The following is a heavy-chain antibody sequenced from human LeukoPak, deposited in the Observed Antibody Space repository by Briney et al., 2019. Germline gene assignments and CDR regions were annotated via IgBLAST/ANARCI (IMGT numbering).Heavy chain of an antibody. CDR3: ARQRGVTRAFDI. D-gene: IGHD3-10*01. V-gene: IGHV4-59*08. CDR2: IYYSGSS. CDR1: GDSISSYY. J-gene: IGHJ3*02. Sequence: SETLSLTCTVPGDSISSYYWSWIRQPPGKGLEWIGYIYYSGSSNYNPSLKSRVTISVDTSKNQFSLNLSSVTAADTAVYYCARQRGVTRAFDIWGQGTVVTVSS.